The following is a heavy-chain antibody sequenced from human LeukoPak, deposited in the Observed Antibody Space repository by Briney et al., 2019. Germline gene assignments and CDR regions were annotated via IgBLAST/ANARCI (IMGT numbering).Heavy chain of an antibody. CDR3: ARRDGYCSSTSCYADYYYGMDV. D-gene: IGHD2-2*01. CDR1: GYSFTSYW. Sequence: GESLKISCKGSGYSFTSYWIGWVRQVPGKSLEWMGIIYPGDSDTTYSPSFQGQVTISADKSISTAYLQWSSLKASDTAMYYCARRDGYCSSTSCYADYYYGMDVWGQGTTVTVSS. V-gene: IGHV5-51*01. J-gene: IGHJ6*02. CDR2: IYPGDSDT.